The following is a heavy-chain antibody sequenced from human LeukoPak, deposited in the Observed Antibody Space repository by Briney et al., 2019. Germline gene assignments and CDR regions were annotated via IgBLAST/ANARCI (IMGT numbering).Heavy chain of an antibody. V-gene: IGHV3-11*03. J-gene: IGHJ3*02. CDR1: GFTFRDYY. Sequence: RGSLRLSCAASGFTFRDYYMSWIRQAPGKGLEWVSYISSSGSYTKKADSVEGRFTISRDNAKNSMYLQMNSLRAEDTAVYYCVRTCDAVTGAFDIWGQGTMVTV. CDR2: ISSSGSYT. CDR3: VRTCDAVTGAFDI. D-gene: IGHD2-21*01.